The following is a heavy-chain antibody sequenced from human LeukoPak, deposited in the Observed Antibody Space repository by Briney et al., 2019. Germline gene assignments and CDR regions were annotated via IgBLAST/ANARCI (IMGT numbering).Heavy chain of an antibody. CDR2: ISSSGTTI. CDR3: ARGLSGVWYDP. V-gene: IGHV3-48*03. CDR1: GLTFSSYE. J-gene: IGHJ5*02. Sequence: GGSLRLSCAPSGLTFSSYEMNWVRQAPGEGLEWVSYISSSGTTIYYAESVKGRFSISRDNAKNTLYPQMNSLRAEDTAIYYWARGLSGVWYDPWGQGALVTVSS. D-gene: IGHD3-16*02.